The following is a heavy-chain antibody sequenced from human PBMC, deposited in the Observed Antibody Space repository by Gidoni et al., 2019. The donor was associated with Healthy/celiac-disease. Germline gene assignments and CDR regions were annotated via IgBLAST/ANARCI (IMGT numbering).Heavy chain of an antibody. CDR2: INHSGST. CDR3: ARAPGIVGATTAIYYYYGMDV. Sequence: LTCSVYGGPFGGSYGSWIRQPPGKGLEWIGEINHSGSTNYNPSLKSRVTISVDTSKNQFSLKLSSVTAADTAVYYCARAPGIVGATTAIYYYYGMDVWGQGTTVTVSS. J-gene: IGHJ6*02. D-gene: IGHD1-26*01. V-gene: IGHV4-34*01. CDR1: GGPFGGSY.